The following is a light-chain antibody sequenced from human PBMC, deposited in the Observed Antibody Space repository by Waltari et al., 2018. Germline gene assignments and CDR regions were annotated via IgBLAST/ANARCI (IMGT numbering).Light chain of an antibody. Sequence: QSVLTQPPSASATPGQRVTIPCSGSSSNIGSNTVTWYHQLPGTAPKLLIYTNYRRPSGVPDRFSVSQSGTSAALAISGLQSEDEADYYCAGWDDSLNGVVFGGGTKLTVL. J-gene: IGLJ2*01. CDR1: SSNIGSNT. CDR3: AGWDDSLNGVV. V-gene: IGLV1-44*01. CDR2: TNY.